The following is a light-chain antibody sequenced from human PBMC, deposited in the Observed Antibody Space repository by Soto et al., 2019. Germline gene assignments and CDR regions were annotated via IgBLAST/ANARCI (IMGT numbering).Light chain of an antibody. V-gene: IGLV2-11*01. CDR1: SSDVGGYNY. CDR3: CSYAGSYSWV. J-gene: IGLJ3*02. CDR2: DVN. Sequence: QSALTQPRSVSGSPGQTVTISCTGTSSDVGGYNYVSWYQQAPGKAPKLMIYDVNKRPSGVPDRFSGSKSGNTASLTISGLQAEDEADYYCCSYAGSYSWVFVGGTKVTVL.